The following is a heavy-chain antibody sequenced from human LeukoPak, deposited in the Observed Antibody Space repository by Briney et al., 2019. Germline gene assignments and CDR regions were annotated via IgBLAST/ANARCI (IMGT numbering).Heavy chain of an antibody. CDR3: AREGWNDDLDY. J-gene: IGHJ4*02. Sequence: GGSLRLSYAASGFTFSSYEMNWVRQAPGKGLEWVSYIISSGSTIYYADSVKGRFTISRDNAKNSLYLQMSSLRAEDTGVYYCAREGWNDDLDYWGQGTLVTVSS. CDR1: GFTFSSYE. V-gene: IGHV3-48*03. CDR2: IISSGSTI. D-gene: IGHD1-1*01.